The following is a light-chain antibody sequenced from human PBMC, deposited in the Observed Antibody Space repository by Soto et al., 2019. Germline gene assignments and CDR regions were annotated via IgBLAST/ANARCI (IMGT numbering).Light chain of an antibody. Sequence: EIVITQSPATLSVSPGERATLSCRASQSLNNNLAWYQQKPGQGPRLLIYFASTRATGIPARFSGSGSGTDFSLTISSLQSEDSAVYYCQQYSAWPLTFGGGTKVETK. J-gene: IGKJ4*01. CDR2: FAS. V-gene: IGKV3-15*01. CDR3: QQYSAWPLT. CDR1: QSLNNN.